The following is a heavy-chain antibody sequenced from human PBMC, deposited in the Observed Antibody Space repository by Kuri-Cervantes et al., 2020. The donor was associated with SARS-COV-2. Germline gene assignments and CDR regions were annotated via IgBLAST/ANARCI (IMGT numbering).Heavy chain of an antibody. Sequence: SVKVSCKASGGTFSSYPISWVRQAPGQGLEWMGGIIPIFDSANYAQKFQGRLTMTTDTSTSTAYMELTSLRSDDTAVYYCARDMTTVTQGGYWGQGTLVTVSS. J-gene: IGHJ4*02. CDR1: GGTFSSYP. V-gene: IGHV1-69*05. CDR2: IIPIFDSA. CDR3: ARDMTTVTQGGY. D-gene: IGHD4-17*01.